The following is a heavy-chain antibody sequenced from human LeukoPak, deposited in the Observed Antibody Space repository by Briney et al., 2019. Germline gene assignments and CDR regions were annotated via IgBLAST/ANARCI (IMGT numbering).Heavy chain of an antibody. V-gene: IGHV1-2*02. Sequence: ASVKVSCKTSGYTFTDYYVHWVRQAPGQGLEWLAWINPDSGATNFAQRFQGRVTMTRDTSISTAFMELSSLTSDDTAVYYCAPSNSFYFYFDYWGQGTLVTVSS. CDR3: APSNSFYFYFDY. D-gene: IGHD3-22*01. J-gene: IGHJ4*02. CDR1: GYTFTDYY. CDR2: INPDSGAT.